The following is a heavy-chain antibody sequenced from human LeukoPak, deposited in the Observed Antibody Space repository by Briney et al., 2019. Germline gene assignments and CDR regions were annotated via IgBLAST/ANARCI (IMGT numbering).Heavy chain of an antibody. J-gene: IGHJ4*02. CDR3: ASFRVQSNYVRGPFDY. CDR1: GDSISNYY. D-gene: IGHD4-11*01. Sequence: SETLSLTCTVSGDSISNYYWSWIRQPPGKGLEWIGYIYYSGSTNYNPSLKSRVTISVDTSKNQFSLKLSSVTAADTAVYYCASFRVQSNYVRGPFDYWGQGTLVTVSS. V-gene: IGHV4-59*01. CDR2: IYYSGST.